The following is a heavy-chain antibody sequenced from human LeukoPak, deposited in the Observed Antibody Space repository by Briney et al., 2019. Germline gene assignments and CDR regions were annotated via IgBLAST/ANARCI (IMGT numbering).Heavy chain of an antibody. CDR3: AMVLYHSGRPGP. Sequence: PSETLSLTCAVYGGTLIGYDWSWIRQPPGKGLEWIGEINHSGSTYYSPSLKSRVTISIDTSRNQFPLKVNSVTAADTAVYYCAMVLYHSGRPGPWGQGTLVTVSP. CDR1: GGTLIGYD. V-gene: IGHV4-34*08. CDR2: INHSGST. J-gene: IGHJ5*02. D-gene: IGHD2/OR15-2a*01.